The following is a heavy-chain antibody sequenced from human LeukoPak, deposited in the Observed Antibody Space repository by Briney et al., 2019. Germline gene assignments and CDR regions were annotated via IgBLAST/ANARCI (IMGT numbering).Heavy chain of an antibody. CDR1: GGTFSSYA. CDR2: IIPIFGTA. J-gene: IGHJ6*03. CDR3: ARVVVPAATIYYYYYYMDV. V-gene: IGHV1-69*05. D-gene: IGHD2-2*01. Sequence: ASVKVSCEASGGTFSSYAISWVRQAPGQGLEWMGGIIPIFGTANYAQKFQGRVTITTDESTSTAYMELSSLRSEDTAVYYCARVVVPAATIYYYYYYMDVWGKGTTVTVSS.